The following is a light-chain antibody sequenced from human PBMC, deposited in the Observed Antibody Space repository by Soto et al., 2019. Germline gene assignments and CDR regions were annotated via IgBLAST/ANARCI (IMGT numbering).Light chain of an antibody. CDR2: GAS. J-gene: IGKJ1*01. Sequence: EIVLTQSPGSLSLSPGEGATLSCRASQSVSSTFLAWYQQKPGQAPRLLIYGASSRATGIPDRFSGSGSGTDFTLAISRLAPDDFAVHFCPHYDDSRPTWTFGQGTKVEVK. V-gene: IGKV3-20*01. CDR3: PHYDDSRPTWT. CDR1: QSVSSTF.